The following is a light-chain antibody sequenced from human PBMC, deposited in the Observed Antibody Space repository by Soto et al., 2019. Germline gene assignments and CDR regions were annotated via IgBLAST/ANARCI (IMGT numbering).Light chain of an antibody. CDR3: SSYAGSSTYV. V-gene: IGLV2-8*01. J-gene: IGLJ1*01. CDR1: ISDVGGYNY. Sequence: QSVLTQPPSASGSPGQSVTISCTGTISDVGGYNYVAWYQQHPGKAPKLMIYEVNKRPSGVPDRFSGSKSGSTASLTVSGLQAEDEADYYCSSYAGSSTYVFGTGTKVTVL. CDR2: EVN.